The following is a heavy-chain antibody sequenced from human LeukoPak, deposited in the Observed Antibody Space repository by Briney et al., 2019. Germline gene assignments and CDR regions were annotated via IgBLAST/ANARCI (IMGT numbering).Heavy chain of an antibody. CDR1: GFTVSSTY. Sequence: PGGSLRLSCAASGFTVSSTYMSWVRQTPGKGLEWVSAIGENGAGTYYADSVKGRFAISRDNSKSMLYLQMNSLRVEDTAVYYCAKTSGGNYWGQGTLVTVSS. CDR2: IGENGAGT. D-gene: IGHD2-15*01. CDR3: AKTSGGNY. J-gene: IGHJ4*02. V-gene: IGHV3-23*01.